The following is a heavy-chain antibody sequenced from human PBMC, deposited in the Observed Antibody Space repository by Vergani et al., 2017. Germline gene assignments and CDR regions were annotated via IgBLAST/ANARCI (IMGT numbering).Heavy chain of an antibody. D-gene: IGHD2-2*01. J-gene: IGHJ4*02. CDR3: ARATGYCSSTSCYKPYDY. Sequence: QVQLQQWGAGLLKPSETLSLTCAVYGGSFSGYYWSWIRQPPGKGLEWIGEINHSGSTNYNPSLKSRVTISVDTTKNQFSLKLSSVTAAGTAVYYCARATGYCSSTSCYKPYDYWGQGTLVTVSS. CDR1: GGSFSGYY. CDR2: INHSGST. V-gene: IGHV4-34*01.